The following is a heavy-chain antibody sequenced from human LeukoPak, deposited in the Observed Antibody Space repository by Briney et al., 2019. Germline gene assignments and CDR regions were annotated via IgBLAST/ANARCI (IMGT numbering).Heavy chain of an antibody. CDR2: INPSGGST. CDR3: AREGGYSSGWHDYYFDY. CDR1: GYTFTSYY. V-gene: IGHV1-46*01. D-gene: IGHD6-19*01. Sequence: ASVKVSCKESGYTFTSYYMHWVRQAPGQGLEWMGIINPSGGSTSYAQKFQGRVTMTRDMSTSTVYMELSSLRSEDTAVYYCAREGGYSSGWHDYYFDYWGQGTLVTVSS. J-gene: IGHJ4*02.